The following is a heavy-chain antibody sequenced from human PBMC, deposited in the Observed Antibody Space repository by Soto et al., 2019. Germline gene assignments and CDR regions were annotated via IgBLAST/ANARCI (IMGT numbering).Heavy chain of an antibody. D-gene: IGHD3-3*01. V-gene: IGHV3-30-3*01. CDR3: ARDKRDLRFLEWSYYFDY. CDR1: GFTFSSYA. Sequence: QVQLVESGGGVVQPGRSLRLSCAASGFTFSSYAMHWVRQAPGKGLEWVAVISYDGSNKYYADSVKGRFTISRDNSKNTLYLKLNRLRAEDTAVYYCARDKRDLRFLEWSYYFDYWGQGTLVTVSS. J-gene: IGHJ4*02. CDR2: ISYDGSNK.